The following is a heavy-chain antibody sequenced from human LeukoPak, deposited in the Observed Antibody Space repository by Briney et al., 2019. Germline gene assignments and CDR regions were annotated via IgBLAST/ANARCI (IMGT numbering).Heavy chain of an antibody. CDR2: IYYSGST. CDR1: GGSISSYY. J-gene: IGHJ3*02. CDR3: ARAKPRDAFDI. Sequence: SETLSLTCTVSGGSISSYYWSWIRRPPGKGLEWIGYIYYSGSTNYNPSLKSRVTISVDTSKNQFSLKLSSVTAADTAVYYCARAKPRDAFDIWGQGTMVTVSS. V-gene: IGHV4-59*01.